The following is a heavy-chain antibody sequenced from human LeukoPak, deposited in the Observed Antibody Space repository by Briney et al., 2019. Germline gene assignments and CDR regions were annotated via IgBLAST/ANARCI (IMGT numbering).Heavy chain of an antibody. J-gene: IGHJ4*02. Sequence: SETLSLTCAVYGGSFSGYYWSWIRQPPGKGLEWIGEINHSGSTNYNPSLKSRVTISVDTSKNQFSLKLSSVTAADTAVYYCARARTYGATEDYWGQGTLVTDSS. CDR3: ARARTYGATEDY. CDR1: GGSFSGYY. CDR2: INHSGST. V-gene: IGHV4-34*01. D-gene: IGHD4-17*01.